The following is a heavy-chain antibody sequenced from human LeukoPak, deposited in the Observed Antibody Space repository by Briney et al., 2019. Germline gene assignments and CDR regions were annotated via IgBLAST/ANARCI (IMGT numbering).Heavy chain of an antibody. CDR1: GFTFSSYA. CDR2: ITGSGGNT. Sequence: GGSLRLSCAASGFTFSSYAMSWVRQAPGKGLEWVSTITGSGGNTYYAHSVKGRFTVSRDNSKNTLYLQMNSLRAEDTALYFCAKDSDPLGCSSTTCRGNWFDPWGQGSLVTVSS. D-gene: IGHD2-2*01. V-gene: IGHV3-23*01. J-gene: IGHJ5*02. CDR3: AKDSDPLGCSSTTCRGNWFDP.